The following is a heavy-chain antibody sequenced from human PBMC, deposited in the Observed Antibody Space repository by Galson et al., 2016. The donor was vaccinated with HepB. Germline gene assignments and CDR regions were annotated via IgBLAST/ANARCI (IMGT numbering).Heavy chain of an antibody. Sequence: SETLSLTCTVSGGSFTSYYWSWIRQPAGKGLEWIGCIFSIVTTAYNPSLKGRVTMSVATSKNHFTMQLRSVTAADTAVYYCAILFSSGWYVCWTGLDVWGLGTLVTVSS. CDR1: GGSFTSYY. J-gene: IGHJ5*02. D-gene: IGHD6-19*01. V-gene: IGHV4-4*07. CDR2: IFSIVTT. CDR3: AILFSSGWYVCWTGLDV.